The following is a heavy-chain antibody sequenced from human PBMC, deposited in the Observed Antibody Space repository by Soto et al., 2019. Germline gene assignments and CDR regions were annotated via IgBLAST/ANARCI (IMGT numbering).Heavy chain of an antibody. Sequence: QVQLVQSGAEVKKPGSSVKVSCKASGGTFSSYAISWVRQAPGQGLEWMGGIIPIFGTANYAQKFQGRVTITADESTSTAYMELSSLRSEDTAVYYCANKYCTNGVCHNSWFDPWGQGTLVTVSS. CDR3: ANKYCTNGVCHNSWFDP. D-gene: IGHD2-8*01. V-gene: IGHV1-69*01. CDR1: GGTFSSYA. CDR2: IIPIFGTA. J-gene: IGHJ5*02.